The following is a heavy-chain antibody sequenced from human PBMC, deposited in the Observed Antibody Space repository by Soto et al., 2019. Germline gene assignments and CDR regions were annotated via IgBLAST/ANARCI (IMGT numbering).Heavy chain of an antibody. D-gene: IGHD3-3*01. J-gene: IGHJ5*02. CDR2: IYSSGGT. Sequence: SETLSLTCTVSGGAISGYYWTWIRQSAGKGLEWIGRIYSSGGTKYNPSLQSRVTMSLDTSKNQFSLRLSSVTAADTAVYFCARGQRFSDSFDPWGQGTLVTVSS. CDR1: GGAISGYY. V-gene: IGHV4-4*07. CDR3: ARGQRFSDSFDP.